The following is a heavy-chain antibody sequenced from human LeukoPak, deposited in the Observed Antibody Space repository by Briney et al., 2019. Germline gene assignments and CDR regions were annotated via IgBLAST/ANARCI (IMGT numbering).Heavy chain of an antibody. J-gene: IGHJ4*01. CDR1: GGSINNFY. CDR2: VYYTGCT. Sequence: SETLSLSCTVSGGSINNFYWTWIRRPPGKGLECIGYVYYTGCTYYNPSLKNRATISVDTSRNQFSLRLNYVTAADTAVYYCARDSSTVTTRHFDYWGHGALVTVSS. V-gene: IGHV4-59*01. CDR3: ARDSSTVTTRHFDY. D-gene: IGHD4-17*01.